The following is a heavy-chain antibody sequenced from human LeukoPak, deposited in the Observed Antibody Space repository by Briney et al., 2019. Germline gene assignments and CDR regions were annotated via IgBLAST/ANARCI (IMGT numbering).Heavy chain of an antibody. Sequence: KPSETLSLTCTVSGGSISSYYWSWIRQPPGKGLEWMGYIYYSGSTNYNPSLKSRVTMSVDTSMNQFSLKLSSVTAADTAVYYCARASGGYYNNWFDPWGQGTLVTVSS. V-gene: IGHV4-59*01. CDR1: GGSISSYY. D-gene: IGHD3-22*01. CDR2: IYYSGST. CDR3: ARASGGYYNNWFDP. J-gene: IGHJ5*02.